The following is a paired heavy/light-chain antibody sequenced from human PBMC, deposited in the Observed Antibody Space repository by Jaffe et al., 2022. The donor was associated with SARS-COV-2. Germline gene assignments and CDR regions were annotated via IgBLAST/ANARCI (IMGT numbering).Heavy chain of an antibody. Sequence: EVQLLESGGGLVQPGGSLRLSCAASGFSFSSYAMFWVRQAPGKGLEWVSGITGGGDNTFYVDSVRGRFTVSRDNSKNTLYVQMNSLRAEDTAIYYCAKETTGTNSWHTLDHWGQGTLVTVSS. CDR3: AKETTGTNSWHTLDH. CDR1: GFSFSSYA. D-gene: IGHD1-1*01. CDR2: ITGGGDNT. J-gene: IGHJ4*02. V-gene: IGHV3-23*01.
Light chain of an antibody. CDR1: SGHSTYA. J-gene: IGLJ3*02. Sequence: QVVLTQSPSASASLGASVKITCTLSSGHSTYAIAWHQQQPGKGPRYLMRLNSDGGHIKEDGIPDRFSGSSSGAERYLTISSLQSEDEADYYCQTWNTDVGWVFGGGTKLTVL. CDR2: LNSDGGH. CDR3: QTWNTDVGWV. V-gene: IGLV4-69*01.